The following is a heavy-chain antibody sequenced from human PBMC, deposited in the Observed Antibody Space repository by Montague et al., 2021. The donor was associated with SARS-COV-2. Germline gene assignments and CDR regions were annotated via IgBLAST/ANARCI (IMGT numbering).Heavy chain of an antibody. Sequence: CAISGDSVFSNPATWNCISQSPSRGLEWLRRIYYRSKWYHDYAISLKSRITINPDTSKNQFSLQLSSVAPEDTAVFYCARTTTRMLYPENAFDIWGQGTMVTVSS. CDR2: IYYRSKWYH. D-gene: IGHD2-15*01. CDR1: GDSVFSNPAT. CDR3: ARTTTRMLYPENAFDI. V-gene: IGHV6-1*01. J-gene: IGHJ3*02.